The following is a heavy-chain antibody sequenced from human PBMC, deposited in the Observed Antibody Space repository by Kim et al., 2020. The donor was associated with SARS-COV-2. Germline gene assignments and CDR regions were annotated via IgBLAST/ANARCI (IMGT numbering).Heavy chain of an antibody. Sequence: ASVKVSCKASGYTFTSYGISWVRQAPGQGLEWMGWISAYNGNTNYAQKLQGRVTMTTDTSTSTAYMELRSLRSDDTAVYYCARDPGDSVCYYYGMDVWGQGTTVTVSS. CDR1: GYTFTSYG. J-gene: IGHJ6*02. CDR2: ISAYNGNT. V-gene: IGHV1-18*01. CDR3: ARDPGDSVCYYYGMDV. D-gene: IGHD2-15*01.